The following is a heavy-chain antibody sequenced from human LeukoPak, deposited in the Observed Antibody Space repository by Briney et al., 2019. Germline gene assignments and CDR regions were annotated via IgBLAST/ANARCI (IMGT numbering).Heavy chain of an antibody. CDR3: ARARYFDDPSGGARFDP. CDR1: GFTFSDYY. D-gene: IGHD3-9*01. Sequence: GGSLRLSCAASGFTFSDYYMSWIRQAPGKGLEWVSYISSSGSTIYYADSVRGRFTISRDNAKNSLYLQMNSLRAEDTAVYYCARARYFDDPSGGARFDPWGQGTLVTVSS. V-gene: IGHV3-11*01. CDR2: ISSSGSTI. J-gene: IGHJ5*02.